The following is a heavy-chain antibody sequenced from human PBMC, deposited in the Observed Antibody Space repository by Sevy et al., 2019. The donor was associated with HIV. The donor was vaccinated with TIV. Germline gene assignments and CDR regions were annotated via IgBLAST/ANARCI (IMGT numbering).Heavy chain of an antibody. D-gene: IGHD6-6*01. CDR1: GFTFSSYA. J-gene: IGHJ6*02. Sequence: GGSLRLSCAASGFTFSSYAMHWVRQAPGKGLEWVAVISYDGSNKYYADSVKGRFTISRDNSKNTLYLQMNSLRAEETAVYYCAREGYSSSSGDYYGMDVWGQGTTVTVSS. CDR3: AREGYSSSSGDYYGMDV. V-gene: IGHV3-30*04. CDR2: ISYDGSNK.